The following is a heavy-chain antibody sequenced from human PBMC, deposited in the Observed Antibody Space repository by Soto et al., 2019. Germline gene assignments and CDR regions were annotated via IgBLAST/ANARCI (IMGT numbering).Heavy chain of an antibody. CDR3: ARDLRRANYDFWSGHTPGYGMDV. Sequence: GGTLRLSCASSGFTFISYAMHWVRQAPGKGLDWVAVISYDGSNKYYADSVKDRFTISRDNSKNTLYLQMNSLRAEDTAVFYCARDLRRANYDFWSGHTPGYGMDVWGQGTTVTVSS. J-gene: IGHJ6*02. CDR1: GFTFISYA. V-gene: IGHV3-30-3*01. CDR2: ISYDGSNK. D-gene: IGHD3-3*01.